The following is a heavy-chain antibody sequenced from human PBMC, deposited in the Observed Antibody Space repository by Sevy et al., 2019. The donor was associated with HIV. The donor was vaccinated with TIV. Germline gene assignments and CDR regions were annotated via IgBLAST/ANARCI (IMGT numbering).Heavy chain of an antibody. CDR2: ISRGSGSI. Sequence: GGSLRLSCTASGFTFSSYSMNWVRQAPGKGLEWVSYISRGSGSIFYADSVKGRFTISRDNAKNSLYLQMNSLRAEDTAVYYCTRERELTTLDYWGQGTLVTVSS. CDR3: TRERELTTLDY. CDR1: GFTFSSYS. D-gene: IGHD4-4*01. J-gene: IGHJ4*02. V-gene: IGHV3-48*01.